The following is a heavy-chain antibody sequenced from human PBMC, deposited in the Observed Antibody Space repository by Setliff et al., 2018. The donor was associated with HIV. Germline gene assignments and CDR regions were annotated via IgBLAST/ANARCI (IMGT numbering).Heavy chain of an antibody. Sequence: ASVKVSCKASGYTFTTYPMHWVRQAPGQGLEWMGVINTSGGSAGYAEKFRGRVTMTRDTSTNTVYMDLRNLRSEDTAVYYCVRDGIIRTTRVFDYWGQGTLVTVSS. V-gene: IGHV1-46*01. J-gene: IGHJ4*02. CDR2: INTSGGSA. D-gene: IGHD3-16*02. CDR1: GYTFTTYP. CDR3: VRDGIIRTTRVFDY.